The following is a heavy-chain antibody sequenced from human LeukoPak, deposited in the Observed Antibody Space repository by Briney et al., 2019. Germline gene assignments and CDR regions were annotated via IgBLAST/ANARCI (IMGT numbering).Heavy chain of an antibody. D-gene: IGHD2-8*01. Sequence: GASVKVSFKASGYTFTSYAMHWVRQAPAQRLEWMGWINAGNGNTKYSQQFQGRVTITRDTSASTAYMELSSLRSEDTAVYYCARSSRVYNWFDPWGQGTLVTVSS. CDR1: GYTFTSYA. V-gene: IGHV1-3*01. CDR3: ARSSRVYNWFDP. J-gene: IGHJ5*02. CDR2: INAGNGNT.